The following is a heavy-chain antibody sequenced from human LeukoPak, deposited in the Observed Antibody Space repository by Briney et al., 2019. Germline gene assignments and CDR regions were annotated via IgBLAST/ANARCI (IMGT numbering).Heavy chain of an antibody. V-gene: IGHV3-23*01. Sequence: GGSLRLSCAASGFTFSSYAMSWVRQAPGKGLEWVSAISGSGGSTYYADSVKGRFTISRDNARNSLYLQMNSLRADDTAIYYCARDSGGDDYFDFWGQGTLVTVSS. CDR3: ARDSGGDDYFDF. CDR1: GFTFSSYA. D-gene: IGHD2-21*01. J-gene: IGHJ4*02. CDR2: ISGSGGST.